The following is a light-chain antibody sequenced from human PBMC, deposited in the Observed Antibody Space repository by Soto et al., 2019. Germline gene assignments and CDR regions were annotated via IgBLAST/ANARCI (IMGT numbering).Light chain of an antibody. CDR1: RLKISF. CDR2: DAT. J-gene: IGKJ2*01. CDR3: QQHNDYTAVT. V-gene: IGKV1-5*02. Sequence: DIQMTQSPSTLSASVGARSPFICRASRLKISFLAWYQFKPGKAPKLLIFDATTLQTGVPSRFSGSGFGTEFTLTITGLQPDDFATYYCQQHNDYTAVTFGQGTKLEIK.